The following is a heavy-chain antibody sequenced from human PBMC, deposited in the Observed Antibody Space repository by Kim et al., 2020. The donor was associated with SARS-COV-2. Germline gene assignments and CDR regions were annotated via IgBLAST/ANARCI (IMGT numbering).Heavy chain of an antibody. CDR3: ARSIWNGTRELYYYYYYGMDV. CDR1: GFTFSSYW. J-gene: IGHJ6*02. Sequence: GGSLRLSCAASGFTFSSYWMSWVRQAPGKGLEWVANIKQDGSEKYYVDSVKGRFTISRDNAKNSLYLQMNSLRAEDTAVYYCARSIWNGTRELYYYYYYGMDVWGQGTTVTVSS. CDR2: IKQDGSEK. V-gene: IGHV3-7*01. D-gene: IGHD3-3*01.